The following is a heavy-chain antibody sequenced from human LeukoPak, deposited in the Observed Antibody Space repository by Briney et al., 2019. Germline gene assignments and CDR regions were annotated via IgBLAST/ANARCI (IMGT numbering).Heavy chain of an antibody. CDR1: GFTFSTLV. CDR2: IKQDGSEK. J-gene: IGHJ4*02. V-gene: IGHV3-7*01. CDR3: ARSEYYYDSSGYGY. D-gene: IGHD3-22*01. Sequence: GGSLRLSCAASGFTFSTLVVTTVRQAPGKGLEWVANIKQDGSEKYYVDSVKGRFTISRDNAKNSLYLQMNSLRAEDTAVYYCARSEYYYDSSGYGYWGQGTLVTVSS.